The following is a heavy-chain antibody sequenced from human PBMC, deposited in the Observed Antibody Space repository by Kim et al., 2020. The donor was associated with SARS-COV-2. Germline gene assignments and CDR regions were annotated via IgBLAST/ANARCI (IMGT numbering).Heavy chain of an antibody. V-gene: IGHV4-34*01. Sequence: SETLSLTCAVYGGSFSGYYWSWIRQPPGKGLEWIGEINHSGSTNYNPSLTSRVTISVDTSKNQFSRKLSSVTAADTAVYYCARAGPLRLDAYYYYYGMDVWGQGTTVTVSS. CDR1: GGSFSGYY. J-gene: IGHJ6*02. CDR3: ARAGPLRLDAYYYYYGMDV. D-gene: IGHD5-12*01. CDR2: INHSGST.